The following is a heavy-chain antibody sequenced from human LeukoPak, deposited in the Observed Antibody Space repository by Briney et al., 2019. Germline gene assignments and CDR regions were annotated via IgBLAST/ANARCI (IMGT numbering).Heavy chain of an antibody. D-gene: IGHD3-22*01. V-gene: IGHV1-46*01. CDR2: INPSGGST. CDR3: ARDLPKNIITMRAAIGFDP. J-gene: IGHJ5*02. Sequence: GASVKVSCKASGYTFTSYYMHWVRQAPGQGLEWMGIINPSGGSTSYAQKFQGRVTMTRDTSTSTVYMELSSLRSEDTAVYYCARDLPKNIITMRAAIGFDPWGQGTLVTVSS. CDR1: GYTFTSYY.